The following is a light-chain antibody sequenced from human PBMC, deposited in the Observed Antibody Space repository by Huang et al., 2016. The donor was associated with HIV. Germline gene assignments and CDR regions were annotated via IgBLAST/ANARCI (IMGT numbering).Light chain of an antibody. CDR3: QQYNSGGT. CDR2: DAS. J-gene: IGKJ2*01. CDR1: QSVGNN. Sequence: EIVLTQSPATLSVSPGGRATLSCRASQSVGNNLAWYPHKLGQPPRLLMYDASTRAAGVPATFSGSGSATEFTLTISSLQSEDSAVYYCQQYNSGGTFGQGTKLEIK. V-gene: IGKV3-15*01.